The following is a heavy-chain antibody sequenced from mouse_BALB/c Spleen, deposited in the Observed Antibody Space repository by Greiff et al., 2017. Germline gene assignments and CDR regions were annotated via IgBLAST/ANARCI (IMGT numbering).Heavy chain of an antibody. D-gene: IGHD2-4*01. CDR1: GFNIKDTY. CDR3: ASTMITTYYFDY. V-gene: IGHV14-3*02. CDR2: IDPANGNT. J-gene: IGHJ2*01. Sequence: EVKLLESGAELVKPGASVKLSCTASGFNIKDTYMHWVKQRPEQGLEWIGRIDPANGNTKYDPKFQGKATITADTSSNTAYLQLSSLTSEDTAVYYCASTMITTYYFDYWGQGTTLTVSS.